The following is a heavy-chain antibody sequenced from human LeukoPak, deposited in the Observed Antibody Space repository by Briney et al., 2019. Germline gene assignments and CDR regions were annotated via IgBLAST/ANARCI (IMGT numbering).Heavy chain of an antibody. J-gene: IGHJ4*02. CDR1: GYSISSGYY. CDR2: IYHSGST. Sequence: SETLSLTCTVSGYSISSGYYWGWIRQPPGKGLGGVGCIYHSGSTYYNPSLKSRVTISVDTSKNQFSLKLSSVTAADTAVYYCARGNYDILTGYYFDYWGQGTLVTVSS. D-gene: IGHD3-9*01. V-gene: IGHV4-38-2*02. CDR3: ARGNYDILTGYYFDY.